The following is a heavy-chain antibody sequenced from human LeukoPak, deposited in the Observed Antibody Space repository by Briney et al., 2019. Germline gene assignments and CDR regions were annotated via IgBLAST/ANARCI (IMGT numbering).Heavy chain of an antibody. CDR1: GDSVSSNSAA. CDR2: TYYRSKWYN. J-gene: IGHJ5*02. D-gene: IGHD3-9*01. Sequence: SQTLSLTCAISGDSVSSNSAAWNWIRQSPSRGLEWLGRTYYRSKWYNDYAVSVKSRITINPDTSKNQFSLKLSSVTAADTAVYYCARGRYSAGDNWFDPWGQGTLVTVSS. CDR3: ARGRYSAGDNWFDP. V-gene: IGHV6-1*01.